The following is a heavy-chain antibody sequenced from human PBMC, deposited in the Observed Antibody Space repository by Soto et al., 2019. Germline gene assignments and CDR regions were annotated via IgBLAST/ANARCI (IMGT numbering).Heavy chain of an antibody. CDR3: ARDPRRPRASIDF. Sequence: ASVRGSWKASGYTFTSYYMHWVRQAPGQGLEWMGIINPSGGSTSYAQKFQGGVTMTRDTSTSTVYMELSSLRSEDTAVYYCARDPRRPRASIDFWGPRPLVTVSS. CDR1: GYTFTSYY. J-gene: IGHJ4*02. CDR2: INPSGGST. D-gene: IGHD1-1*01. V-gene: IGHV1-46*01.